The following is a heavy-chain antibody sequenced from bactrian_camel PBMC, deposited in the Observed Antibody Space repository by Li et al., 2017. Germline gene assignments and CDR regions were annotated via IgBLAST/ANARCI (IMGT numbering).Heavy chain of an antibody. J-gene: IGHJ6*01. CDR2: LNSVGSKI. D-gene: IGHD6*01. CDR1: GFTFDDYA. Sequence: VQLVESGGGLVQPGGSLRLSCAASGFTFDDYAMGWIRQAPGKGLEWVSSLNSVGSKIKYADSVKGRFTISRDNARSTLYLQMNSLKPEDTAKYYCAVDGGGTWSGWCPDLGTSLGYWGQGTQVTVS. CDR3: AVDGGGTWSGWCPDLGTSLGY. V-gene: IGHV3-1*01.